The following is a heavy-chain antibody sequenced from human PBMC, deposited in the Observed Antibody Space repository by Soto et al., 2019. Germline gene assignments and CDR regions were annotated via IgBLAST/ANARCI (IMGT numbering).Heavy chain of an antibody. D-gene: IGHD6-19*01. CDR3: ARRSRQWLDQSGWFDP. Sequence: HGESLKISCKGSGYSFTSYWIGWVRQMPGKGLEWMGIIYPGDSDTRYSPSFQGQVTISADKSISTAYLQWSSLKASDTAMYYCARRSRQWLDQSGWFDPWGQGTLVTVSS. V-gene: IGHV5-51*01. CDR2: IYPGDSDT. J-gene: IGHJ5*02. CDR1: GYSFTSYW.